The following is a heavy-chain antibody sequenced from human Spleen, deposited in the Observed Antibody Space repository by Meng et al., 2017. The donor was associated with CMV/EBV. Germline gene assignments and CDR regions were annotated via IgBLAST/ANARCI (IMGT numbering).Heavy chain of an antibody. J-gene: IGHJ4*02. CDR1: GYTFVNCG. V-gene: IGHV1-2*02. Sequence: ASVKVSCKASGYTFVNCGISWVRQAPGQGLEWMGWLNPNSGGTNYAQKFQGRVTMTRDTSISTAYMELSSLRSDDTAVYYCARDGWRYGDSAFGYWGQGTLVTVSS. D-gene: IGHD4-17*01. CDR3: ARDGWRYGDSAFGY. CDR2: LNPNSGGT.